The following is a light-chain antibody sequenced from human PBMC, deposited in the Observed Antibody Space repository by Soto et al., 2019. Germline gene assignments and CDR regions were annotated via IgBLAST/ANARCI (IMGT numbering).Light chain of an antibody. Sequence: QCALKQPASGSGAHGDRGTISCSGSSSNIGSNYVYWYQQLPGTAPNLLIYKDNQRPSGVPDRFSGSKSGTSASLAISGLRSKQEADYYRAARYRSSSEVSGTG. CDR1: SSNIGSNY. CDR3: AARYRSSSEV. CDR2: KDN. V-gene: IGLV1-47*01. J-gene: IGLJ1*01.